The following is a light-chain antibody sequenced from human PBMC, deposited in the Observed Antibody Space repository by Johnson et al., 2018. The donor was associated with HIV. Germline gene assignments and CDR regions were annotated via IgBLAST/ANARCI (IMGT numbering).Light chain of an antibody. V-gene: IGLV1-51*01. J-gene: IGLJ1*01. Sequence: QSVLTQPPSVSAAPGQKVTISCSASNSNIVNIYISWYQQLPGAAPKLFIYDNNKRPSGIPDRFSGSKSGTSATLGITGLQTGDEADYYCGTWDSSLSAGVFGTGTKVTAL. CDR3: GTWDSSLSAGV. CDR2: DNN. CDR1: NSNIVNIY.